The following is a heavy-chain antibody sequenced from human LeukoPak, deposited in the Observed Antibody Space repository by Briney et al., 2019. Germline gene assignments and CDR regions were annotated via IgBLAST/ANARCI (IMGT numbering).Heavy chain of an antibody. D-gene: IGHD6-6*01. Sequence: SETLSLTCTVSGGSISSGGYYWSWIRQHPGKGLEWIGYIYYSGSTYYNPSLKSRVTISVDRSKNQFSLKLSSVTAADTAVYYCARDPGMAARPMNAFDIWGQGTMVTVSS. CDR2: IYYSGST. J-gene: IGHJ3*02. CDR3: ARDPGMAARPMNAFDI. CDR1: GGSISSGGYY. V-gene: IGHV4-31*03.